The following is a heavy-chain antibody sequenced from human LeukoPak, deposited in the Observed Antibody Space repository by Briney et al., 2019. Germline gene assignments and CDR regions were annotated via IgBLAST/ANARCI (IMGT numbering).Heavy chain of an antibody. Sequence: SVKVSCKASGGTFSSYAISWVRQAPGQGLEWMGGIIPIFGTANYAQKFQGRVTITTDESTSTAYMELSSLRSEDTAVYYCARVGGVYSSSFGNWFDPWGQGTLVTVSS. D-gene: IGHD6-6*01. CDR2: IIPIFGTA. CDR1: GGTFSSYA. V-gene: IGHV1-69*05. CDR3: ARVGGVYSSSFGNWFDP. J-gene: IGHJ5*02.